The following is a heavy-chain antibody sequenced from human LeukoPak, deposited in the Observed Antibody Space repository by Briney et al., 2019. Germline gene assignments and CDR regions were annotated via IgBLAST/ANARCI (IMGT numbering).Heavy chain of an antibody. CDR2: IRYDGSNK. D-gene: IGHD5-18*01. Sequence: GGSLRLSCAASGFTFSSYGMHWVRQAPGKGLEWVAFIRYDGSNKYYADSVKGRFTISRDNSKNTLYLQMNSLRAEDTAVYYCAKDGAMGYSYGYGYYYYYMDVWGEGTTVTISS. J-gene: IGHJ6*03. CDR3: AKDGAMGYSYGYGYYYYYMDV. V-gene: IGHV3-30*02. CDR1: GFTFSSYG.